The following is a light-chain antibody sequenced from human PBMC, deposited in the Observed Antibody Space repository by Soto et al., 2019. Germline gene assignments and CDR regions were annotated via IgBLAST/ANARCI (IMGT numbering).Light chain of an antibody. V-gene: IGKV3-20*01. CDR2: DTS. J-gene: IGKJ1*01. CDR1: QSVSSSY. CDR3: QQYGTSPQT. Sequence: EIVLTQSPATLSLSPGERATLSCRASQSVSSSYLAWYQQKPGQAPRLLIYDTSTRASGVPDRFSGSGSGTEFTLTISRLEPEDFAVYYCQQYGTSPQTFGQGTKVDI.